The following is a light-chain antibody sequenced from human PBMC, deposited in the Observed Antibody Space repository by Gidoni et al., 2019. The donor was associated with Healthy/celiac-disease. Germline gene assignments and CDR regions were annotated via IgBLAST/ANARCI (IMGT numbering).Light chain of an antibody. V-gene: IGKV3-11*01. CDR2: DAS. J-gene: IGKJ4*01. Sequence: EIVLTQSTATLSLSPRERATLSCRASQSVSSYLAWYQQKPGQAPRLLIYDASNRATGIPARFSGSGSGTDFTLTISSLEPEDFAVYYCQQRSNCPLTFGGGTKVEIK. CDR1: QSVSSY. CDR3: QQRSNCPLT.